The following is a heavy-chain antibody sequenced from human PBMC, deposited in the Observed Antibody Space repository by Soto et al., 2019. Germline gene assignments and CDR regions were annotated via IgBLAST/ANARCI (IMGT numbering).Heavy chain of an antibody. CDR2: IFDSET. CDR3: ARDRVFRV. V-gene: IGHV4-31*02. Sequence: WTWIRQHPGKGLEWIGYIFDSETYYNPSLKSRVTMSVDTSKNHFSLSLRSVTAADTAVYYCARDRVFRVWGQGTTVTVS. D-gene: IGHD2-21*01. J-gene: IGHJ6*02.